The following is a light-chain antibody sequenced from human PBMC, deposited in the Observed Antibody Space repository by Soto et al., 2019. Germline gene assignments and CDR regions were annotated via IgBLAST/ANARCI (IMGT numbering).Light chain of an antibody. Sequence: ALTQPASVSGSPGQSITISCTGTGSDVGGYKYVSWYQQLPGKAPKLMIYDVSYRPSGVSDRSSGSKSGNTASLIISGLQAEDEADYYCSSYASSSPFVFGTGTKVTVL. J-gene: IGLJ1*01. V-gene: IGLV2-14*01. CDR3: SSYASSSPFV. CDR2: DVS. CDR1: GSDVGGYKY.